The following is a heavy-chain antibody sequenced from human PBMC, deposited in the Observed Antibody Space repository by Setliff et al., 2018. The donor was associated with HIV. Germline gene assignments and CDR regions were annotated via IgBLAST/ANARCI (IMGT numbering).Heavy chain of an antibody. CDR3: ARVSPVLRYFDWLFQSNAFDI. V-gene: IGHV1-18*01. Sequence: ASVKVSCKASGYTFTSYGISWVRQAPGQGLEWMGWISAYNGNTNYAQKLQGRVTMTTDTSTSTAYMELRSLRSDDTAVYYCARVSPVLRYFDWLFQSNAFDIWGQGTMVTVSS. J-gene: IGHJ3*02. CDR2: ISAYNGNT. D-gene: IGHD3-9*01. CDR1: GYTFTSYG.